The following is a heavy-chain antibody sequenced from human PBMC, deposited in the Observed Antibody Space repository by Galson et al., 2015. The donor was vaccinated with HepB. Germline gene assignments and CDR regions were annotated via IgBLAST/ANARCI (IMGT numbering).Heavy chain of an antibody. CDR3: ARDSLVLLWFGDGAGMDV. Sequence: SLRLSCAASGFTFSSYAMHWVRQAPGKGLEWVAVISYDGSNKYYADSVKGRFTISRDNSKNTLYLQMNSLRAEDTAVYYCARDSLVLLWFGDGAGMDVWGQGTTVTVSS. D-gene: IGHD3-10*01. CDR2: ISYDGSNK. V-gene: IGHV3-30*04. CDR1: GFTFSSYA. J-gene: IGHJ6*02.